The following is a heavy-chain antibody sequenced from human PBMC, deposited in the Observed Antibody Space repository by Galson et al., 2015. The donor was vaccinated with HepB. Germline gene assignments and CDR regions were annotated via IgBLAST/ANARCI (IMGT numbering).Heavy chain of an antibody. CDR2: IVVGSGNT. D-gene: IGHD3-10*01. CDR3: AADRGDWVSDHDAFDI. V-gene: IGHV1-58*01. J-gene: IGHJ3*02. CDR1: GSTFTSSA. Sequence: SVKVSCKASGSTFTSSAVQWVRQARGQRLEWIGWIVVGSGNTNYAQKFQERVTITRDMSTSTAYMELSSLRSEDTAVYYCAADRGDWVSDHDAFDIWGQGTMVTVSS.